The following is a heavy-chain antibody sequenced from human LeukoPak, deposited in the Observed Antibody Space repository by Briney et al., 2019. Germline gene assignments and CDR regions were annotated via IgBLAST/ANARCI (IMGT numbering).Heavy chain of an antibody. V-gene: IGHV3-23*01. Sequence: HPGGSLTLSCAASGFTFSSYAMSWVRQAPGKGLEWVSAISGSGGTTYYADSVKGRFTISRDNSKNTLYLQMNSLRAEDTAIYYCARDERLLSFLKWGQGTLVTVSS. D-gene: IGHD3-3*01. J-gene: IGHJ4*02. CDR3: ARDERLLSFLK. CDR1: GFTFSSYA. CDR2: ISGSGGTT.